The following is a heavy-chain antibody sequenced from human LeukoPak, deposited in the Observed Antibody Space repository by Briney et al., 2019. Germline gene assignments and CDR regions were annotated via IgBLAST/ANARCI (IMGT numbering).Heavy chain of an antibody. V-gene: IGHV3-49*04. CDR2: IRSKAYGGTT. Sequence: SLRLSCTASGFTFGDYAMSWVRQAPGKGLEWVGFIRSKAYGGTTEYAASVKGRFTISRDDSKSIAYLQMNSLKTEDTAVYYCTREAIDIVATIRGVPYYFDYWGQGTLVTVSS. J-gene: IGHJ4*02. CDR3: TREAIDIVATIRGVPYYFDY. D-gene: IGHD5-12*01. CDR1: GFTFGDYA.